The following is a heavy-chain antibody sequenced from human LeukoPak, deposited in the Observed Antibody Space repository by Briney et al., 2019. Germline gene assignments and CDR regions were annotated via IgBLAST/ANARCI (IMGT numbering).Heavy chain of an antibody. J-gene: IGHJ4*02. CDR3: ARDPGYSYGPYYFDY. Sequence: ASVKVSCKDSGGTFSSYAISWVRQAPGQGLEWMGGIIPIFGTANYAQKFQGRVTITADESTSTAYMELSSLRSEDTAVYYCARDPGYSYGPYYFDYWGQGTLVTVSS. CDR1: GGTFSSYA. D-gene: IGHD5-18*01. V-gene: IGHV1-69*01. CDR2: IIPIFGTA.